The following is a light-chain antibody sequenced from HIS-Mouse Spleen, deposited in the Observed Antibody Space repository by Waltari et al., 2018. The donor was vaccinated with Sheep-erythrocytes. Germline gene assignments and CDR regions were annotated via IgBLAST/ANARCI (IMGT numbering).Light chain of an antibody. CDR3: CSYAGSYNHV. CDR1: TSDVGGYNY. J-gene: IGLJ1*01. Sequence: QSALTQPRSVSGSPRQSVTISCTGTTSDVGGYNYVSRYQQHPGKAPKLMIYDVSKRPSGVPDRFSGSKSGNTASLTISGLQAEDEADYYCCSYAGSYNHVFATGTKVTVL. CDR2: DVS. V-gene: IGLV2-11*01.